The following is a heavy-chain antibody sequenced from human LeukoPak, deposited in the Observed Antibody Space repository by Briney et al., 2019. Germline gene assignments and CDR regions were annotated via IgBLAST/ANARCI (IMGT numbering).Heavy chain of an antibody. J-gene: IGHJ5*02. Sequence: GGSLRLSCAASGFTFSSYAMSWVRQAPGKGLEWVSAISGSGGSTYYADSVKGRFTISRDNSKNTLYLQMNSLRAEDTAVYYCARDYLVVPAAMWWFDPWGQGTLVTVSS. D-gene: IGHD2-2*01. CDR3: ARDYLVVPAAMWWFDP. V-gene: IGHV3-23*01. CDR2: ISGSGGST. CDR1: GFTFSSYA.